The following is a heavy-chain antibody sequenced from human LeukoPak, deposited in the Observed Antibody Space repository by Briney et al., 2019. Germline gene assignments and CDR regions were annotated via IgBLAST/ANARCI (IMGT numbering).Heavy chain of an antibody. CDR3: ARFSPRALGNYFDY. Sequence: SETLSLTCAVSGGSISSGSYSWSRVRQPPGKGLEWIGYIYHRGSTYYNPSLKSRVTMSLDRSNNQFSLNLSSVTAADTAVYYCARFSPRALGNYFDYWGQGTLVTVSS. D-gene: IGHD3-16*01. CDR1: GGSISSGSYS. CDR2: IYHRGST. J-gene: IGHJ4*02. V-gene: IGHV4-30-2*01.